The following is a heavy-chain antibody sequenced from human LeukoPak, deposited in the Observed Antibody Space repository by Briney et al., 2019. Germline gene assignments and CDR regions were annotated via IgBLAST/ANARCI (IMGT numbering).Heavy chain of an antibody. CDR1: GFAFGSEA. CDR3: AKESPRFDY. Sequence: GGSLRLSCAVSGFAFGSEAMSWVRQSPARGLEWVASISPGGGTTYYADYVKGRFTISRDSSNNTLYVQMNSLRAEDTAVYYCAKESPRFDYWGQGTLVTVSS. CDR2: ISPGGGTT. V-gene: IGHV3-23*01. J-gene: IGHJ4*02.